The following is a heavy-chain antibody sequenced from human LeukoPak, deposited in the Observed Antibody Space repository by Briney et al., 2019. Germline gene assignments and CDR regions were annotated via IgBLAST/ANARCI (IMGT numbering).Heavy chain of an antibody. CDR1: GFTFSSHW. J-gene: IGHJ6*02. CDR3: ARDGATPLRYFDWLPGCRGMDV. V-gene: IGHV3-7*01. Sequence: PGGSLRLSCAASGFTFSSHWMSWVRQAPGKGLEWVAYIKQDASDKYYVDSMKGRFTISRDNAKNSPYLQMNSLRAEDTAVYYCARDGATPLRYFDWLPGCRGMDVWGQGTTVTVSS. D-gene: IGHD3-9*01. CDR2: IKQDASDK.